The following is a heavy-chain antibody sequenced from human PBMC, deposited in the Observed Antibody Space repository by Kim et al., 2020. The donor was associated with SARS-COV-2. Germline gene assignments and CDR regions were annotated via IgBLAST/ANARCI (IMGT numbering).Heavy chain of an antibody. CDR3: ARDRTRSGSSVGAFDI. CDR1: GGTFSSYA. J-gene: IGHJ3*02. CDR2: IIPILGIA. Sequence: SVKVSCKASGGTFSSYAISWVRQAPGQGLEWMGRIIPILGIANYAQKFQGRVTITADKSTSTAYMELSSLRSEDTAVYYCARDRTRSGSSVGAFDIWGQGTMVTVSS. V-gene: IGHV1-69*04. D-gene: IGHD1-26*01.